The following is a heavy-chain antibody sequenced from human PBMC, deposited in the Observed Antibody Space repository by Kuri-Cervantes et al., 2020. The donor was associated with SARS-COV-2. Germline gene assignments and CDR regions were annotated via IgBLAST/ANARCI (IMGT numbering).Heavy chain of an antibody. D-gene: IGHD2-2*01. CDR2: IYHSGST. CDR1: GYPISSGYY. J-gene: IGHJ6*03. V-gene: IGHV4-38-2*02. Sequence: SETLSLTCTVSGYPISSGYYWGWIRQPPGKGLEWIGSIYHSGSTYYNPSLKSRVTISVDTSKNQFSLKLSSVTAADTAVYYCARVVPAADEGLYYYYMDVWGKGTTVTVSS. CDR3: ARVVPAADEGLYYYYMDV.